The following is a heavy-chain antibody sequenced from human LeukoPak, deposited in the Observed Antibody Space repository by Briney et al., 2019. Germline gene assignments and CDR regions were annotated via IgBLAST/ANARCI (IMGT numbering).Heavy chain of an antibody. CDR3: ARASGPIKKNRFDQ. J-gene: IGHJ4*02. V-gene: IGHV3-48*03. Sequence: GGSLRLSCVPSGFTLSTYEMSWVRQAPGKGLEWVSYISSSGSNIYYADSVKGRVTVSRDNAKNSLYLQMNSLRVEDTAVYYCARASGPIKKNRFDQWGQGTLVTVSS. CDR2: ISSSGSNI. D-gene: IGHD1-26*01. CDR1: GFTLSTYE.